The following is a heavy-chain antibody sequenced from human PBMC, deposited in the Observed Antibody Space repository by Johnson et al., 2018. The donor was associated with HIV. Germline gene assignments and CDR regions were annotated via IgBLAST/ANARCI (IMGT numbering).Heavy chain of an antibody. D-gene: IGHD3-10*01. J-gene: IGHJ3*02. CDR3: ARAESYEGRVGDFAFDI. V-gene: IGHV3-43D*03. Sequence: VQLVESGGGLVQPGGSLRLSCAASGFTFSSYDMHWVRQATGKGMEWVSLIRWDGAITHYADSVKGRFTISSDNSRNSLYLQMKSLRPEDTALYYCARAESYEGRVGDFAFDIWGRGTMVTVSS. CDR2: IRWDGAIT. CDR1: GFTFSSYD.